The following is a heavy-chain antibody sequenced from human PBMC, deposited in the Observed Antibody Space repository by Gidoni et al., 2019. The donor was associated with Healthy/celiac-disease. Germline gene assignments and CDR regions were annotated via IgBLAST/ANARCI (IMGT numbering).Heavy chain of an antibody. CDR3: ATSRVAYCGGDCPRWFDP. D-gene: IGHD2-21*02. CDR2: IIPSFGTA. Sequence: VQLVQSGAEVKKPGSSVKVSCKASGGTFSSYAISWVRQAPGQGLEWMGGIIPSFGTANYAQKFQGRVTITADESTSTAYMELSSLRSEDTAVYYCATSRVAYCGGDCPRWFDPWGQGTLVTVSS. V-gene: IGHV1-69*01. CDR1: GGTFSSYA. J-gene: IGHJ5*02.